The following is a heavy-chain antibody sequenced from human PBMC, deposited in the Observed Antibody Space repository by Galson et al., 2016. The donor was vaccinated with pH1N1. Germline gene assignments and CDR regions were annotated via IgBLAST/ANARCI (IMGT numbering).Heavy chain of an antibody. CDR3: TRQGPMVRGVARWLDY. V-gene: IGHV3-73*01. Sequence: SLRLSCAASGFSFSETAMHWVRQASGKGLEWIGRIGSKANNFATAYAASLKGRFTISRDDSNNMAYLQMSSLKTEDTAVYFCTRQGPMVRGVARWLDYWGQGTLVTVSS. CDR1: GFSFSETA. J-gene: IGHJ4*02. CDR2: IGSKANNFAT. D-gene: IGHD3-10*01.